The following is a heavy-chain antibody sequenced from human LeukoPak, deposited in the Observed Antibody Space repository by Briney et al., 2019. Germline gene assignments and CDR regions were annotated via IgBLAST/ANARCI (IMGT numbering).Heavy chain of an antibody. CDR3: ARDLRGDGYKDY. Sequence: GGSLRLSCAASGFTVSSNHMSWVRQAPGKGLEWVSVIYSGGSTYYADSVKGRFTISRDNSKNTLYLQMNSLRAEDTAVYYCARDLRGDGYKDYWGQGTLVTVSS. V-gene: IGHV3-53*01. J-gene: IGHJ4*02. CDR2: IYSGGST. CDR1: GFTVSSNH. D-gene: IGHD5-24*01.